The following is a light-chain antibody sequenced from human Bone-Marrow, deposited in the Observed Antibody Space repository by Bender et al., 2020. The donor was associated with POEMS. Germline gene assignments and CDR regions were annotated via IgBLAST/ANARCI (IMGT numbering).Light chain of an antibody. V-gene: IGLV1-44*01. CDR2: GND. J-gene: IGLJ3*02. CDR1: SSNIGGNA. CDR3: SAWDDILNGWV. Sequence: QSVLTQPPSASGTPGQRVTISCSGSSSNIGGNAANWSEQLPRTGPSILLYGNDHRSAGVPDRFAGTKSGTSASLAISGRQSEEEADYYCSAWDDILNGWVFGGGTELTVL.